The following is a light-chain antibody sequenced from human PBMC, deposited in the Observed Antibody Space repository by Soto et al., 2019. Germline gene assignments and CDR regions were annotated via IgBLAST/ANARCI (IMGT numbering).Light chain of an antibody. V-gene: IGKV1-5*01. J-gene: IGKJ4*01. CDR1: QSISSW. CDR3: QQSYSSLVT. Sequence: DIQMTQSPSTLSASVGDRVTITCRASQSISSWLAWYQQKPGKAPKLLIYDASSLESGVPSRFRGSGSGTDFTLTINDVQPEDSATYYCQQSYSSLVTFGAGTKVDIK. CDR2: DAS.